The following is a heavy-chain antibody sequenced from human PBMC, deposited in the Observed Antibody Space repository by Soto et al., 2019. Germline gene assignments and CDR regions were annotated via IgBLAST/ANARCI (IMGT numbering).Heavy chain of an antibody. CDR2: VRGSGSST. CDR1: GFTFRNYA. CDR3: ARRSPSWAFDI. Sequence: EVQLLESGGGLVQPGGSLRLSCAVSGFTFRNYAMSWVRQAPGKGLGWVSAVRGSGSSTYYADSVKGRFTISRDNSKNTLYLQMNSLRAEDTAVYYCARRSPSWAFDIWGQGTMVTVSS. V-gene: IGHV3-23*01. D-gene: IGHD2-15*01. J-gene: IGHJ3*02.